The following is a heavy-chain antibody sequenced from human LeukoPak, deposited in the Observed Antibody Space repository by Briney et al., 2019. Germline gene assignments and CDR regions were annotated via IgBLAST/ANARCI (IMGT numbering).Heavy chain of an antibody. CDR1: GYTFTSYY. CDR3: ARVGQEWAYGGYASGMDV. J-gene: IGHJ6*02. Sequence: ASVKVSCKASGYTFTSYYMHWVRQAPGQGLEGMGIINPSGGSTSYAQKVQGRVTMTRDTSTSTVYMELSSLRSEDTAVYYCARVGQEWAYGGYASGMDVWGQGTTVTVSS. D-gene: IGHD5-12*01. CDR2: INPSGGST. V-gene: IGHV1-46*01.